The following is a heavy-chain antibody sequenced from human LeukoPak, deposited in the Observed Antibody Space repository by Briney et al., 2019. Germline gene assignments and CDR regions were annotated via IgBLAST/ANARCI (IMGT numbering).Heavy chain of an antibody. CDR1: GFTFSNYG. Sequence: GGSLRLSCAASGFTFSNYGMSWVRQARGKGPEWVSGMRGGGSIEYADSVRGRFTISRDNSKNTLYLEMNSLRAEDTAVYYSAKGGDRSGSLGGNGMDVWGQGTTVTVSS. V-gene: IGHV3-23*01. CDR3: AKGGDRSGSLGGNGMDV. CDR2: MRGGGSI. J-gene: IGHJ6*02. D-gene: IGHD6-19*01.